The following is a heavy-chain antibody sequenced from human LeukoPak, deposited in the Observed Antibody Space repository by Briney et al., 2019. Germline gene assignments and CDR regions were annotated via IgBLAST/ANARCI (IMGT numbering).Heavy chain of an antibody. V-gene: IGHV3-74*01. Sequence: GGSLRLSCAASGFTFSGYWMHWVRQAPGKGLVWVSRINSDGSSTSYADSVKGRFTISRDNAKNSLYLQMNSLRAEDTAVYYCARVWEMATIINWFDPWGQGTLVTVSS. CDR1: GFTFSGYW. CDR2: INSDGSST. J-gene: IGHJ5*02. D-gene: IGHD5-24*01. CDR3: ARVWEMATIINWFDP.